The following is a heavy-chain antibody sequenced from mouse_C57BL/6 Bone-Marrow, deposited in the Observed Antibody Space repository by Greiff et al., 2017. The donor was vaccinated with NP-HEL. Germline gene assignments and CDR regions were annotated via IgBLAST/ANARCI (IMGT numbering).Heavy chain of an antibody. Sequence: EVQRVESGPGLVKPSQSLSLTCSVTGYSITSGYYWNWIRQFPGNKLEWMGYISYDGSNNYNPSLKNRISSTRDTSKNQFFLKLNSVTTEDTATYYCARGSYYSTLYFDYWGQGTTLTVSS. CDR3: ARGSYYSTLYFDY. CDR1: GYSITSGYY. V-gene: IGHV3-6*01. CDR2: ISYDGSN. J-gene: IGHJ2*01. D-gene: IGHD2-5*01.